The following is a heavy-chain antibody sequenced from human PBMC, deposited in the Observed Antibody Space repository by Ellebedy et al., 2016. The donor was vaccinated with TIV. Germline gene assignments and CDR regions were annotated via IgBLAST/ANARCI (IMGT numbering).Heavy chain of an antibody. J-gene: IGHJ3*02. CDR3: ATEMFYSDSSYEHI. CDR1: GGTISSYY. V-gene: IGHV4-59*01. Sequence: MPSETLSLTCTVSGGTISSYYWSWIRQPPGKGLEWIGYIYYTGIGNYNPSFTSRVTISASTYKSQLFLRLSSVTAADTAVYYCATEMFYSDSSYEHIWGRGTMVTVSS. CDR2: IYYTGIG. D-gene: IGHD3-22*01.